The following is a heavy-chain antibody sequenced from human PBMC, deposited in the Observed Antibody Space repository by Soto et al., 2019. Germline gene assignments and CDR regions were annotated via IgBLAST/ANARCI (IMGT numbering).Heavy chain of an antibody. J-gene: IGHJ4*02. Sequence: RRRILQAPGKGLEWVSAISGSGGSTYYADSVKGRFTISRDNSKNTLYLQMNSLRAEDTAVYYCAKGGIAARHDYWGQGTLVTVSS. CDR2: ISGSGGST. CDR3: AKGGIAARHDY. V-gene: IGHV3-23*01. D-gene: IGHD6-6*01.